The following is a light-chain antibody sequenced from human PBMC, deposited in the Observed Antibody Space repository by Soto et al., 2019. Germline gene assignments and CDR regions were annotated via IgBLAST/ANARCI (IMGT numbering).Light chain of an antibody. V-gene: IGKV3-15*01. CDR2: GAS. CDR3: QQYNNWPPNT. Sequence: EIVMTQSPATLSVSPGERATLSCRASQSVSSNLAWYQQKPGQAPRLLIYGASTRATGIPAWFSGSGSVTEFTLTISSLQSEDFAVYYCQQYNNWPPNTFGQGKRLEIQ. J-gene: IGKJ5*01. CDR1: QSVSSN.